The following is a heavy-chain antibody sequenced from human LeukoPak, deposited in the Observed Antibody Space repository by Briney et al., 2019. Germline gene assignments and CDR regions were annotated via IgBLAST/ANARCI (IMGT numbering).Heavy chain of an antibody. CDR3: AKDTLPGSAAYYYYGMDV. V-gene: IGHV3-23*01. J-gene: IGHJ6*02. Sequence: PGGSLRLSCAASGFTFSTYVVTWVRQAPGKGLEWVSAISGSGGSTYYADSVKGRFTISRDNSKNTLYLQMNSLRAEDTAVYYCAKDTLPGSAAYYYYGMDVWGQGTTVTVSS. CDR1: GFTFSTYV. CDR2: ISGSGGST. D-gene: IGHD6-25*01.